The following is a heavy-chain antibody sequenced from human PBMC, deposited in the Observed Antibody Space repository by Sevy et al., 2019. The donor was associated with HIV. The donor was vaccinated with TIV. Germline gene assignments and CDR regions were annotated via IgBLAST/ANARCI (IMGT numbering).Heavy chain of an antibody. CDR1: GDSVSNTNYY. Sequence: SETLSLTCTVSGDSVSNTNYYWSWIRQPAGKGLEWIGRKKTSGSTNYNPSLKSRVTISVDTSKNQFSLKLSSVTAADTAVYYCARWNYYDSRGFSSFDYWGQGTLVTVSS. CDR2: KKTSGST. J-gene: IGHJ4*02. V-gene: IGHV4-61*02. D-gene: IGHD3-22*01. CDR3: ARWNYYDSRGFSSFDY.